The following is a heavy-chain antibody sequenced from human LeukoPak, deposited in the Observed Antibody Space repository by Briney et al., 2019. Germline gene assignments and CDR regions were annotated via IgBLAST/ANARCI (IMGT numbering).Heavy chain of an antibody. CDR2: IYSGGST. Sequence: GGSLRLSCAASGYTVSSNYMSWVRQAPGKGLEWVSVIYSGGSTYYADSVKGRFTISRDNSKNTLYLQMNSLRAEDTAVYCCARDLPFDYWGQGTLVTVSS. CDR3: ARDLPFDY. J-gene: IGHJ4*02. V-gene: IGHV3-53*01. CDR1: GYTVSSNY.